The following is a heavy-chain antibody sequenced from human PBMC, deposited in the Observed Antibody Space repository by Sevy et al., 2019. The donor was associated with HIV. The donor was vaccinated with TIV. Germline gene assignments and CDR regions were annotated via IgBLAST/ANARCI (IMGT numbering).Heavy chain of an antibody. J-gene: IGHJ4*02. V-gene: IGHV3-30*02. CDR2: IRYDESEQ. CDR1: GFTFSTYG. D-gene: IGHD3-3*01. CDR3: AKDPRPSQRITTFGGVDYFEY. Sequence: GGSLRLSCAASGFTFSTYGMHWVRQAPGKGLEWVAFIRYDESEQYCADSVKGRCTISRDNSKSTLYLRLSSLRDEDTAVYYCAKDPRPSQRITTFGGVDYFEYWGQGTLVTVSS.